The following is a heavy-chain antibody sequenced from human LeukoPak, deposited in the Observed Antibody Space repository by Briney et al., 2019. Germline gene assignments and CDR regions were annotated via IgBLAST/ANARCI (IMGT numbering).Heavy chain of an antibody. CDR3: ARLYSSSVNF. D-gene: IGHD6-13*01. V-gene: IGHV3-30*02. J-gene: IGHJ4*02. CDR2: IRYDGSNK. CDR1: GFTFSSYG. Sequence: GGSLRLSCAASGFTFSSYGMHWVRQAQGKGLEWVAFIRYDGSNKYYADSVKGRFTISRDNSKNTLYLQMNSPRADDTAVYYCARLYSSSVNFWGQGTMVTVSS.